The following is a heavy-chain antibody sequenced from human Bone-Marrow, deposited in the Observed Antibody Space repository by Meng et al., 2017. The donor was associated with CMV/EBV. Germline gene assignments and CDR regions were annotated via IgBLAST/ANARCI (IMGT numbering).Heavy chain of an antibody. CDR2: ISGRSEYI. D-gene: IGHD4-23*01. J-gene: IGHJ5*02. V-gene: IGHV3-21*01. CDR1: GFTFGGYS. CDR3: ARESYYGGNPSQDL. Sequence: GGSLRLSCVGSGFTFGGYSMNWVRQAPGEALEWVSSISGRSEYILYGDSVKGRFTISRDNAKNSLFLEMNSLRAEDTAVYYCARESYYGGNPSQDLWGQGTLVTVSS.